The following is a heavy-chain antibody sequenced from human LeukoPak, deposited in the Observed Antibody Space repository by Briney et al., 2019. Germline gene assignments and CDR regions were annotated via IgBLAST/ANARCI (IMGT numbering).Heavy chain of an antibody. CDR1: GFTFSDYY. J-gene: IGHJ5*02. V-gene: IGHV3-66*01. Sequence: GGSLRLSCAASGFTFSDYYISWVRQAPGRGLEWVSVIYSGDTTFYADSVKDRFTISRDNSKNTVYLQMNNLRGEDTAMYYCVREFYGPWGQGTLVTISS. CDR3: VREFYGP. D-gene: IGHD4-17*01. CDR2: IYSGDTT.